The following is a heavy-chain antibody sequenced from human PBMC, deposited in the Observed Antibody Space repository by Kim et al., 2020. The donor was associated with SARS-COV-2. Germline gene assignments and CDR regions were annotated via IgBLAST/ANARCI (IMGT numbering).Heavy chain of an antibody. CDR1: GFTFSSYA. J-gene: IGHJ6*02. CDR2: ISCSGGST. CDR3: AKIAAAGPYDYYYGMDV. D-gene: IGHD6-13*01. Sequence: GGSLRLSCAASGFTFSSYAMSWVRQAPGKGLEWVSAISCSGGSTYYADSVKGRFTISRDNSKNTLYLQMNSLRAEDTAVYYCAKIAAAGPYDYYYGMDVWGQGTTVTVSS. V-gene: IGHV3-23*01.